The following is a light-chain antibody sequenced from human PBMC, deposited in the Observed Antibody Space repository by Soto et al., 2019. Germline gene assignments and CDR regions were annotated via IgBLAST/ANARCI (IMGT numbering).Light chain of an antibody. CDR1: QRVSSSY. CDR3: QQYGSSPGT. Sequence: EIVWMPSPGTLSMSPAERATLSSRSSQRVSSSYLAWYQQKPGQAPRLLIYNAFNRATGIPDRFSGSGSGTDFTLTISRLEPEDFAVYYCQQYGSSPGTVGGGTKVDIK. CDR2: NAF. J-gene: IGKJ4*01. V-gene: IGKV3-20*01.